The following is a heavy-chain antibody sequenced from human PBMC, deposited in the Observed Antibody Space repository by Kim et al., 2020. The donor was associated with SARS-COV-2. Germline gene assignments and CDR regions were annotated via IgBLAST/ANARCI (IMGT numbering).Heavy chain of an antibody. D-gene: IGHD2-21*01. CDR3: ATTSRDCGGDCYSGDYYGMAV. J-gene: IGHJ6*01. CDR1: GFIVSRNY. Sequence: GGSLRLSCAASGFIVSRNYMSWVRQAPGKGLEWVSIIRIDGSPNYADSVKGRFTISRDDSQNTMSLHMNSLRADDTAIYYCATTSRDCGGDCYSGDYYGMAVWGQGTTVTVSS. V-gene: IGHV3-53*01. CDR2: IRIDGSP.